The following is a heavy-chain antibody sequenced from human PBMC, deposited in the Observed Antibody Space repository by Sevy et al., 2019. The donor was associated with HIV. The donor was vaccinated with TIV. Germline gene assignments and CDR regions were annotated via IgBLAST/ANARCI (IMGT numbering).Heavy chain of an antibody. CDR3: ARDPDPVPGVAFDV. Sequence: GGSLRLSCLASGSAFGIHWMSWVRQAPGKGLEWVAKINQDGGRKYYLDPVKGRLTTSRDNAKSSLYLQMNSLRVEDTALYYCARDPDPVPGVAFDVWGQGTMVTVS. CDR1: GSAFGIHW. CDR2: INQDGGRK. J-gene: IGHJ3*01. V-gene: IGHV3-7*01.